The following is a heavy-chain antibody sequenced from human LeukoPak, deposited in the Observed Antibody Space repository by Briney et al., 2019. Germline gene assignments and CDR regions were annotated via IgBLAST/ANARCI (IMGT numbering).Heavy chain of an antibody. CDR3: AREGQLERRISY. J-gene: IGHJ4*02. CDR1: GGSVSSGSYY. V-gene: IGHV4-61*01. D-gene: IGHD1-1*01. CDR2: IYYSGST. Sequence: SETLSLTCTVSGGSVSSGSYYWSWIRQPPGKGLEWIGYIYYSGSTNYNPSLKSRVTISVDTSKNQFSLKLSSVTAADTAVYYCAREGQLERRISYWGQGTLVTVSS.